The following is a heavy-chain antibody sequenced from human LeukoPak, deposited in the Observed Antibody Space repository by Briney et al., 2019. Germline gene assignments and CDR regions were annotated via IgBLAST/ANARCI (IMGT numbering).Heavy chain of an antibody. J-gene: IGHJ5*02. D-gene: IGHD2-15*01. CDR1: GYTFTSYY. CDR2: INPSGGST. CDR3: AAGGSGGINWFGP. V-gene: IGHV1-46*01. Sequence: ASVKVSCKASGYTFTSYYMHWVRQAPGQGLEWMGIINPSGGSTSSAQKFQGRVTMTRAMSTSTVYMELRSRRSEHPAVYYCAAGGSGGINWFGPGGQGPLVTVSS.